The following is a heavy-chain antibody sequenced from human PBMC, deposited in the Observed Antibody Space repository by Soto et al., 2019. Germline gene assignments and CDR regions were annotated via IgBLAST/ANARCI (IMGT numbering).Heavy chain of an antibody. V-gene: IGHV1-2*04. J-gene: IGHJ3*02. Sequence: ASVKVSCKASGYTFTGYYMHWVRQAPGQGLEWMGWINPNSGGTNYAQKFQGWVTMTRDTSISTAYMELSRLRSDDTAVYYCARARNVDIVATKTPRDDFYIWGQETMVTISS. D-gene: IGHD5-12*01. CDR1: GYTFTGYY. CDR3: ARARNVDIVATKTPRDDFYI. CDR2: INPNSGGT.